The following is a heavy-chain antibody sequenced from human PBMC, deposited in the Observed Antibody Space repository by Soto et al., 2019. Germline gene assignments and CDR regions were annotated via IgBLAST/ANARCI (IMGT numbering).Heavy chain of an antibody. J-gene: IGHJ6*02. CDR2: IYYSGST. Sequence: SETLSLTCTVSGGSISSSSYYWGWIRQPPGKGLEWIGSIYYSGSTYYNPSLKSRVTISVDTSKNQFSLKLSSVTAADTAVYYCAIVVVMGYGMDVWGQGTTVTVS. CDR1: GGSISSSSYY. CDR3: AIVVVMGYGMDV. V-gene: IGHV4-39*01. D-gene: IGHD3-22*01.